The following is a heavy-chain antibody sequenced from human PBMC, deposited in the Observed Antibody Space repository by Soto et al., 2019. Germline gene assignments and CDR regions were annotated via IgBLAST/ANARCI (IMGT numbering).Heavy chain of an antibody. CDR1: GFTFSSYA. CDR2: ISYDGSNK. D-gene: IGHD5-18*01. Sequence: PGGSLRLSCAASGFTFSSYAMHWVRQAPGKGLEWVAVISYDGSNKYYADSVKGRFTISRDNSKNTLYLQMNSLRAEDTAVYYCAREAKGYSYGDYYFDYWGQGTLVTVSS. V-gene: IGHV3-30-3*01. J-gene: IGHJ4*02. CDR3: AREAKGYSYGDYYFDY.